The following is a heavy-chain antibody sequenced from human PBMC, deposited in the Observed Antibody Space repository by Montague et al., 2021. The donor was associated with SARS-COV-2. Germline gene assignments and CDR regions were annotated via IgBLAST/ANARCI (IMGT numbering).Heavy chain of an antibody. J-gene: IGHJ6*01. CDR3: ARGPSDTYYYNGMDV. Sequence: PALVKPTQTLTQTCTFSGFSLSTSGMCMTWIRQPPGKALEWPARIDWDGDKYYNTSLKSRLTISKDTSKNLVVLTMTNMDPVDTATYYCARGPSDTYYYNGMDVWRRGTTVTVSS. CDR1: GFSLSTSGMC. V-gene: IGHV2-70*11. CDR2: IDWDGDK.